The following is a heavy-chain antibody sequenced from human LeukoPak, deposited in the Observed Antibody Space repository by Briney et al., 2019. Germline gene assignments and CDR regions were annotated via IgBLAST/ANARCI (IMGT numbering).Heavy chain of an antibody. V-gene: IGHV3-7*01. CDR1: GFNFNNYW. Sequence: GGSLRLSCAASGFNFNNYWMNWVRQAPGKGLEWVANIKQDGSEKYYVDSVKGRFTISRDNVKNSVYLQMNSLRAEDTGLYYCASRVLWDQGTLVTVSS. J-gene: IGHJ4*02. D-gene: IGHD4/OR15-4a*01. CDR2: IKQDGSEK. CDR3: ASRVL.